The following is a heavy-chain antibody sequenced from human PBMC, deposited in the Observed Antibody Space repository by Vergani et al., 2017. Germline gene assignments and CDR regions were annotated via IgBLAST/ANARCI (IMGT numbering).Heavy chain of an antibody. D-gene: IGHD5-24*01. Sequence: EVQLVESGGGLVQPGGSLRLSCAASGFTFSSYWMSWVRQAPGKGLEWVANIKQEGSEKYYVDTVKGRFTISRDNAKNSLYLQMNSLRAEDTAVYYCAKLEMATMSDDAFDIWGQGTMVTVSS. CDR3: AKLEMATMSDDAFDI. V-gene: IGHV3-7*01. CDR1: GFTFSSYW. CDR2: IKQEGSEK. J-gene: IGHJ3*02.